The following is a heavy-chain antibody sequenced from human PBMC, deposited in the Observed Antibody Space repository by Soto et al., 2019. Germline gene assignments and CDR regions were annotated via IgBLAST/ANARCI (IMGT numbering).Heavy chain of an antibody. J-gene: IGHJ4*02. CDR1: GESISSGGYY. CDR3: ARASSSSSAADY. V-gene: IGHV4-31*03. CDR2: IYDSESA. D-gene: IGHD6-6*01. Sequence: QVQLQESGPGLVKASQTLSLICSVSGESISSGGYYWSWIRHHAGKGLEGIGYIYDSESAYYNPSLKSRITISMDTTKNHFAMKLSSVTAANTAVYYAARASSSSSAADYWGQGTLITVSS.